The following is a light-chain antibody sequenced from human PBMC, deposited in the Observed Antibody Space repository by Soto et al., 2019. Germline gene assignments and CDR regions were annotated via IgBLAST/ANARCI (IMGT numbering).Light chain of an antibody. CDR1: SSDVGGYNY. CDR2: DVS. V-gene: IGLV2-11*01. J-gene: IGLJ2*01. CDR3: CSYAVNYTLYVV. Sequence: QSALTQPRSVSGSPGQSVTISCTGTSSDVGGYNYVSWYQQHPGKAPKLIIYDVSKRPSGVPDRFSGSQSGNTASLTISGLQAEDEADYYCCSYAVNYTLYVVFGGGTKLTVL.